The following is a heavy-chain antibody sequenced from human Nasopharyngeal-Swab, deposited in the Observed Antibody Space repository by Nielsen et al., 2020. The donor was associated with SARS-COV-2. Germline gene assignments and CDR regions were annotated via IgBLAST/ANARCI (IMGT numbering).Heavy chain of an antibody. CDR2: ISAYNGNT. J-gene: IGHJ4*02. CDR3: ARDRGTVTHEWYFDY. Sequence: ASVKVSCKASGYTFTSYGISWVRQAPGQGLEWMGWISAYNGNTNYAQKLQGRVTMTTDTSTSTAYMELRSLRSEDTAVYYCARDRGTVTHEWYFDYWGQGTLVTVSS. CDR1: GYTFTSYG. D-gene: IGHD4-17*01. V-gene: IGHV1-18*01.